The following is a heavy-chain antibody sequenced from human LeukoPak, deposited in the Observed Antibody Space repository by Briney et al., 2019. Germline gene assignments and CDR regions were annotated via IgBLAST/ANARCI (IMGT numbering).Heavy chain of an antibody. V-gene: IGHV3-30*02. D-gene: IGHD6-19*01. J-gene: IGHJ4*02. CDR1: GFTFRYYG. Sequence: GGSLRLSSAASGFTFRYYGMHWVRQAPGEGLEWVAFIRYDANIEYYADSVKGRFTISRDNSKSTLYLQMNSLRAEDTAVYYCARGVRIAVAGNIDYWGQGTLVTVSS. CDR2: IRYDANIE. CDR3: ARGVRIAVAGNIDY.